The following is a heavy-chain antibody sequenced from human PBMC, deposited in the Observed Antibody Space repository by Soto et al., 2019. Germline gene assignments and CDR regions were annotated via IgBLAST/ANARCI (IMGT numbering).Heavy chain of an antibody. CDR1: GFTFSIFA. CDR2: ILYDGSLK. Sequence: WGSLRLSCASSGFTFSIFAMHWVRQAPGKGLEWVAVILYDGSLKFYADSVKGRFTISRDNSQNTLYLQMNFVRPEDTAVYYCAKVIKAIGHFDYWGQGTPVTVSS. CDR3: AKVIKAIGHFDY. J-gene: IGHJ4*02. V-gene: IGHV3-30*04. D-gene: IGHD3-10*01.